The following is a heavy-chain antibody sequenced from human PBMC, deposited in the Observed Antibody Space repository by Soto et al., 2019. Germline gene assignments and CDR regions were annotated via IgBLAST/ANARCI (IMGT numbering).Heavy chain of an antibody. CDR1: GFTFSSYA. CDR3: AKVQSRVTGYYYDKGPSGPADP. CDR2: ISGSGGST. V-gene: IGHV3-23*01. Sequence: GGSLRLSCAASGFTFSSYAMSWVRQAPGKGLEWVSAISGSGGSTYYADSVKGRFTISRDNSKNTLYLQMNSLRAEDTAVYYCAKVQSRVTGYYYDKGPSGPADPWGQGTLVTVSS. D-gene: IGHD3-22*01. J-gene: IGHJ5*02.